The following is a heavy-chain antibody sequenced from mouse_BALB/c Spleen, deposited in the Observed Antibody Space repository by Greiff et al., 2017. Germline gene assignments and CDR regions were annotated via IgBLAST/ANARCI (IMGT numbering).Heavy chain of an antibody. CDR3: AREGGYDSYFDY. V-gene: IGHV5-17*02. CDR2: ISSGSSTI. J-gene: IGHJ2*01. CDR1: GFTFSSFG. D-gene: IGHD2-4*01. Sequence: DVMLVESGGGLVQPGGSRKLSCAASGFTFSSFGMHWVRQAPEKGLEWVAYISSGSSTIYYADTVKGRFTISRDNPKNTLFLQMTSLRSEDTAMYYCAREGGYDSYFDYWGQGTTLTVSS.